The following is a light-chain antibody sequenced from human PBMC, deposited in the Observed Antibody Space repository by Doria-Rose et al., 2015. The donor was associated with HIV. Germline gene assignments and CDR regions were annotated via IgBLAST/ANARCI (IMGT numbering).Light chain of an antibody. V-gene: IGKV3-15*01. CDR2: GAS. CDR3: HQYNNWPT. CDR1: QSVSTD. Sequence: DIVMTQTPETLSVSPGESATLSCRASQSVSTDLSWYPHQPGQAPRLLIWGASTRATGIPARFSGSGSGTEFTLTISSLQSEDFAIYFCHQYNNWPTFGQGTRLDIK. J-gene: IGKJ5*01.